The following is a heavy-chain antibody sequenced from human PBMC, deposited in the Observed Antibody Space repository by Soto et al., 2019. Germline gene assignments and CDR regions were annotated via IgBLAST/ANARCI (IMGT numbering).Heavy chain of an antibody. CDR2: INAGNGNT. CDR1: GYTFTSYA. D-gene: IGHD3-9*01. CDR3: AKGPALPGWLADDMDV. Sequence: ASVKVSCKASGYTFTSYAMHWVRQAPGQRLEWMGWINAGNGNTKYSQKFQGRVTITRDTSASTAYMELSSLRAEDTAVYYCAKGPALPGWLADDMDVWGKGTTVTVSS. J-gene: IGHJ6*03. V-gene: IGHV1-3*01.